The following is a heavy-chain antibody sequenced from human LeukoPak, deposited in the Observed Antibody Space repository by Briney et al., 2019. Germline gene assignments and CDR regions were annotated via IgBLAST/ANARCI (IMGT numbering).Heavy chain of an antibody. J-gene: IGHJ3*02. CDR2: ISSSSSYI. V-gene: IGHV3-21*01. Sequence: GGSLRLSCAASGFTFSSYWMNWVRQAPGKGLEWVSSISSSSSYIYYADSVKGRFTISRDNAKNSLYLQMNSLRAEDTAVYYCARVLRAVAVTHDAFDIWGQGTMVTVSS. D-gene: IGHD6-19*01. CDR3: ARVLRAVAVTHDAFDI. CDR1: GFTFSSYW.